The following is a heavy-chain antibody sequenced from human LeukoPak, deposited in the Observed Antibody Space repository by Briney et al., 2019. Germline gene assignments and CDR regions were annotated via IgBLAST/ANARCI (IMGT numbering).Heavy chain of an antibody. D-gene: IGHD3-22*01. CDR1: GFTFSSYS. V-gene: IGHV3-21*01. CDR3: ARTINRSGYYSTRLSDV. Sequence: GGSLRLSCAASGFTFSSYSMNWVRQAPGKGLEWVSSISSSSSYIYYADSVKGRFTISRDNAKNSLYLQMNSLRAEDTAVYYCARTINRSGYYSTRLSDVWGQGTTVTVSS. CDR2: ISSSSSYI. J-gene: IGHJ6*02.